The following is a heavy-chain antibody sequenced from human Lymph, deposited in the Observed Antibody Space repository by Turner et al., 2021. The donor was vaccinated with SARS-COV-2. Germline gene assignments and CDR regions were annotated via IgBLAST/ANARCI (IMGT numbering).Heavy chain of an antibody. CDR1: GSTFTGYY. Sequence: QVQLVQSGAEVKKPGASVKVSCKASGSTFTGYYIPWVRQAPGQGLELIGWINTNSGGTNYAQRFQGRVTMTRYTSLSTAYMQLSRLRSDDTAVYYCARSRDLQSMVRGVDPFDYWGQGTLVTVSS. CDR3: ARSRDLQSMVRGVDPFDY. J-gene: IGHJ4*02. CDR2: INTNSGGT. D-gene: IGHD3-10*01. V-gene: IGHV1-2*02.